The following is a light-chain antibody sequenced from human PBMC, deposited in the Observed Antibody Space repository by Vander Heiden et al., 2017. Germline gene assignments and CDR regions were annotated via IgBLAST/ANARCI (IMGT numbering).Light chain of an antibody. V-gene: IGKV3-11*01. CDR1: QSVSSY. CDR3: QQRSNWPLT. CDR2: DAS. J-gene: IGKJ4*01. Sequence: EIVLTQSPATLSLSPGERATLSCRASQSVSSYLAWYQQKPGQAPRLLIYDASNRATGIPARFSGSASGTDFTLTISSLDPEDFAVYYCQQRSNWPLTFGAGTKVEIK.